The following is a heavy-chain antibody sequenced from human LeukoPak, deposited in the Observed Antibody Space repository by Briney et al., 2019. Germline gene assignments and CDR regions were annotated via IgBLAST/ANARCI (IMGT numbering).Heavy chain of an antibody. CDR3: AGSSGFVAGAFDI. D-gene: IGHD3-10*01. V-gene: IGHV1-2*02. CDR1: GYTFTGYY. CDR2: INPNSGGT. Sequence: ASVKVSCKASGYTFTGYYMHWVRQAPGQGLEWMGWINPNSGGTNYAQKFQGRVTMTRDTSISTAYMELSRLRSDDTAVYYCAGSSGFVAGAFDIWGQGTMVTVSS. J-gene: IGHJ3*02.